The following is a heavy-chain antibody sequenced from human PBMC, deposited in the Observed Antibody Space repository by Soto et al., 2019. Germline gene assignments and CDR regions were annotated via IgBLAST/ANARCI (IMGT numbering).Heavy chain of an antibody. CDR1: GFRFEQYV. V-gene: IGHV3-9*01. CDR2: VSPTGDTV. D-gene: IGHD3-10*01. J-gene: IGHJ4*02. Sequence: VQVVASGGGLVQPGRSLRLSCAVSGFRFEQYVMNWVRQAPGKGLECVSTVSPTGDTVAYADSVEGRFTVSRDNAKKSLYLQMNTLKGGDTALYFCLKDAPNGSIDDWGQGTLVNVSS. CDR3: LKDAPNGSIDD.